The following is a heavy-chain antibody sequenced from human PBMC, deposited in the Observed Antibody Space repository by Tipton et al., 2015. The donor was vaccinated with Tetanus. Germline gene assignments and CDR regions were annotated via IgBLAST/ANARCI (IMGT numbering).Heavy chain of an antibody. J-gene: IGHJ4*02. CDR2: IKQDGNEK. D-gene: IGHD3-10*01. V-gene: IGHV3-7*03. CDR1: GFTFSNHA. Sequence: SLRLSCAASGFTFSNHAMAWVRQAPGKGLEWVANIKQDGNEKYHVDSVKGRFTISRDNGKNLLYLEMNSLRVEDTAAYYCARDPHTIRTGNHRGFDYWGQGTLVTVSS. CDR3: ARDPHTIRTGNHRGFDY.